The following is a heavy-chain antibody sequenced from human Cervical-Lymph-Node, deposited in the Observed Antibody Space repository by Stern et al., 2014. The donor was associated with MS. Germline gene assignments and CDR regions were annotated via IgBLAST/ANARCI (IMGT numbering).Heavy chain of an antibody. V-gene: IGHV4-39*01. CDR2: IYYSGTT. Sequence: VQLVESGPGLVKPSETLSLTCSVSGGSISRSTYYWGWIRQPPGKGLEWIGSIYYSGTTYYNPSLKSRVTIDTSTTQFSPRLTSGTAADTAVYYCARHDGWLPHYWSQGTLVTVSS. J-gene: IGHJ4*02. CDR1: GGSISRSTYY. D-gene: IGHD5-12*01. CDR3: ARHDGWLPHY.